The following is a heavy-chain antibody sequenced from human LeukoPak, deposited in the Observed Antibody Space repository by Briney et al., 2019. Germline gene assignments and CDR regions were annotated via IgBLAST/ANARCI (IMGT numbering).Heavy chain of an antibody. CDR3: ARVYGGITMVRGVIREGRTFDP. J-gene: IGHJ5*02. Sequence: SETLSLTCTVSGGSLSRGRYYWSWIRHPPGKGLEWIGYTYNSGSTFHNPSLKSRVDISVDMSKNQFSLKLSSVTAADTAVYYCARVYGGITMVRGVIREGRTFDPWGQGTLVTVSS. CDR2: TYNSGST. CDR1: GGSLSRGRYY. V-gene: IGHV4-30-2*01. D-gene: IGHD3-10*01.